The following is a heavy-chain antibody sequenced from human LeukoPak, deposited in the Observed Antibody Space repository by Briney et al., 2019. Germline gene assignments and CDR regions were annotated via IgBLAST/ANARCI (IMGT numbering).Heavy chain of an antibody. CDR2: ISSSSSYI. J-gene: IGHJ4*02. Sequence: GGSLRLSCAASGFTFSSYSMNWVRQAPGKGLEWVSSISSSSSYIYYADSVKGRFTISRDNAKNSLYLQMNSLRAEDTAVYYCARDRVVYCSSSSCYSSYFDYWGQGTLVTVSS. V-gene: IGHV3-21*01. CDR3: ARDRVVYCSSSSCYSSYFDY. D-gene: IGHD2-2*01. CDR1: GFTFSSYS.